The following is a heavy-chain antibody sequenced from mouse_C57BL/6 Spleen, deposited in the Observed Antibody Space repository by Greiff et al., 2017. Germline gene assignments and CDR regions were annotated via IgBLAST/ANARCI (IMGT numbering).Heavy chain of an antibody. CDR2: ISYAGSN. Sequence: EVQLQESGPGLVKPSQSLSLTCSVSGYSITSGYYWNWLRQFPGNKLEWMGFISYAGSNNYNPSLKNRISITRDTSKNQFFLKLNSGTTEDTATYDCAREGDGSSYFDYWGQGTTLTVSS. D-gene: IGHD1-1*01. V-gene: IGHV3-6*01. J-gene: IGHJ2*01. CDR1: GYSITSGYY. CDR3: AREGDGSSYFDY.